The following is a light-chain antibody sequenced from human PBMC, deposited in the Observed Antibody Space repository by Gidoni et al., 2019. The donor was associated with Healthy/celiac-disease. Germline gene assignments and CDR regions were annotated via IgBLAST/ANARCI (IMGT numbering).Light chain of an antibody. J-gene: IGKJ1*01. CDR1: QSVSSSY. V-gene: IGKV3-20*01. CDR3: QQYGSSLRT. CDR2: GAS. Sequence: EIVLTQSPGTLSLSPRERATPSCRASQSVSSSYLAWYQQKPGQAPRLLIYGASSRATGIPDRFSGSGSGTDFTLTISRLEPEDFAVYYCQQYGSSLRTFGQGTKVEIK.